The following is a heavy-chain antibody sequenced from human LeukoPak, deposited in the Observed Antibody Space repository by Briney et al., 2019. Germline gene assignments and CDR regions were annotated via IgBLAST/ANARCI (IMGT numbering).Heavy chain of an antibody. CDR1: GFTFSSYA. V-gene: IGHV3-23*01. D-gene: IGHD2-21*02. J-gene: IGHJ4*02. CDR2: ISGSGGST. Sequence: PGGSLRLSCAASGFTFSSYAMSWVRQAPGKGLEWVSAISGSGGSTYYADSVKGRFTISRDNSKNTLYLQMNSLRAEDTAVYYCAKDLQLGIVVVTAIYFDYWGQGTLATVSS. CDR3: AKDLQLGIVVVTAIYFDY.